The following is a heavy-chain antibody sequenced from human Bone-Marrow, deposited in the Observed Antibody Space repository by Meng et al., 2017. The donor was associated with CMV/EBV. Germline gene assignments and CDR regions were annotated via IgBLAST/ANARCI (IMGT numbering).Heavy chain of an antibody. J-gene: IGHJ4*02. D-gene: IGHD7-27*01. CDR1: GFTLSDYW. CDR3: ARSTASGTDYWG. V-gene: IGHV3-74*03. Sequence: GESLKISCAASGFTLSDYWMHWVRQAQGKGLMWVARIYIDERRAPNTMHADSVKGRFTISSDNAKNTLYLQMNSLRVEDTAVYYCARSTASGTDYWGWGQGTLVTVSS. CDR2: IYIDERRAPNT.